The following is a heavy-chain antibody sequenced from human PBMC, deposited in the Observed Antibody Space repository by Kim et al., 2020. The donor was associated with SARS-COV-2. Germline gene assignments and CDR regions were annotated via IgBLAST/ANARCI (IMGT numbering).Heavy chain of an antibody. CDR3: ARGRQLLLYNWFDP. J-gene: IGHJ5*02. CDR1: GFTFSDYY. CDR2: ISSSGSTI. V-gene: IGHV3-11*01. Sequence: GGSLRLSCAASGFTFSDYYMSWIRQAPGKGLEWVSYISSSGSTIYYADSVKGRFTISRDNAKNSLYLQMNSLRAEDTAVYYCARGRQLLLYNWFDPWGQGTLVTVSS. D-gene: IGHD2-2*01.